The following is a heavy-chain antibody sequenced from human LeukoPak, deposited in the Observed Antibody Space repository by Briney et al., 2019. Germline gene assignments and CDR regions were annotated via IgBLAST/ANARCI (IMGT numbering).Heavy chain of an antibody. V-gene: IGHV1-18*01. Sequence: GASVKVSCKASGYTFTSYGISWVRQAPGQGLEWMGWISVYNGNTNYAQKLQGRVTMTTDTSTSTAYMELRSLKSDDTAVYYCARDYTGELLPAWGQGTLVTVSS. CDR3: ARDYTGELLPA. CDR2: ISVYNGNT. D-gene: IGHD1-26*01. J-gene: IGHJ4*02. CDR1: GYTFTSYG.